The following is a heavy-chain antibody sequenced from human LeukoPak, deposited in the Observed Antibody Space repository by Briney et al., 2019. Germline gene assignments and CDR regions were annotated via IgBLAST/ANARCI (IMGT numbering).Heavy chain of an antibody. CDR2: ASSDGSST. Sequence: GGSLRLSCAASGFTFSRFWMHWVRQAPGKGLVWVARASSDGSSTVYADSVKGRFTISRDNAKKTLYLQTKNLRAEDTAIYYCARDSDAGFDYWGQGTLVTVSS. CDR3: ARDSDAGFDY. CDR1: GFTFSRFW. J-gene: IGHJ4*02. V-gene: IGHV3-74*01.